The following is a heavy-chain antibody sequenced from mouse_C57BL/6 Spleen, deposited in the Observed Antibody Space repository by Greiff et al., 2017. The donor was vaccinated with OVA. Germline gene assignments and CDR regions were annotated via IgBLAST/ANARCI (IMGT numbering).Heavy chain of an antibody. CDR2: IYPGSGNT. J-gene: IGHJ3*01. D-gene: IGHD2-4*01. CDR1: GYTFTDYY. V-gene: IGHV1-76*01. CDR3: ARSVYYDYSWFAY. Sequence: QVQLQQSGAELVRPGASVKLSCKASGYTFTDYYINWVKQRPGQGLEWIARIYPGSGNTYYNEKFKGKATLTAEKSSRTAYMQLSSLTSEDSAVYFCARSVYYDYSWFAYWGQGTLVTVSA.